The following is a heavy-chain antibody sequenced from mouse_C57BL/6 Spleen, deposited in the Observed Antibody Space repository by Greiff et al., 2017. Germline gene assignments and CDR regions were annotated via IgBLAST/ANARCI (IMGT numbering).Heavy chain of an antibody. Sequence: EVQLVESGGGLVKPGGSLKLSCAASGFTFSDYGMHWVRQAPEKGLEWVAYISSGSSTIYYADTVKGRFTISRDNAKNTLFLQKTSLRSEDTAMYYCARSSTMSTTVYYYAMDYWGQGTSVTVSS. CDR2: ISSGSSTI. J-gene: IGHJ4*01. V-gene: IGHV5-17*01. D-gene: IGHD2-4*01. CDR3: ARSSTMSTTVYYYAMDY. CDR1: GFTFSDYG.